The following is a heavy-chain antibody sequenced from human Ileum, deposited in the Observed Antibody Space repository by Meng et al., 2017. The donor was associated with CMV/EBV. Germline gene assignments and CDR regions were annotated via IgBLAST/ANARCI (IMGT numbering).Heavy chain of an antibody. J-gene: IGHJ4*02. CDR3: VRDWTTTGVNFFEY. Sequence: GAGVVKPAETLCLRCNGPGDSFSSNVYNWGWIRQAPGKGPEWLGSIDFSGGTSTHYNPSLKSRVTISVDTSKNQFSLELTSVSAADTAVYYCVRDWTTTGVNFFEYWGQGTLVTVSS. CDR2: IDFSGGT. D-gene: IGHD4-23*01. V-gene: IGHV4-39*07. CDR1: GDSFSSNVYN.